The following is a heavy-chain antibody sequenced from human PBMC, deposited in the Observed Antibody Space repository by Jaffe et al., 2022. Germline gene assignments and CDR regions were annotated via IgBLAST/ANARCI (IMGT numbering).Heavy chain of an antibody. D-gene: IGHD2-15*01. V-gene: IGHV3-74*01. J-gene: IGHJ6*04. CDR2: INGDGTNI. Sequence: DVQLVESGGGLVQPGGSLRLSCEASGFTFGSSWMNWVRQGPGKGLVWLSHINGDGTNIRYADSVKGRFTISRDNAKNTVYLQMNGLRVEDSALYYCTRDLSRSGGQDVWGKGTTVTVSS. CDR1: GFTFGSSW. CDR3: TRDLSRSGGQDV.